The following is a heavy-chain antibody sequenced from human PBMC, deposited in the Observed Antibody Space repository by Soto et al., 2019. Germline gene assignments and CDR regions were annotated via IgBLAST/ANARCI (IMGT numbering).Heavy chain of an antibody. Sequence: EGQLLQSGGGLVQPGESLRVSCAASGFTFSSSGMSWVRQAPGKGLEWVASIIVIGDYSYYAASVKGRFTISRDNSKNTLYLQMNSLTAEDTAVYYCANHGGFDFWGQGTMVAVSS. J-gene: IGHJ3*01. V-gene: IGHV3-23*01. CDR3: ANHGGFDF. D-gene: IGHD4-17*01. CDR1: GFTFSSSG. CDR2: IIVIGDYS.